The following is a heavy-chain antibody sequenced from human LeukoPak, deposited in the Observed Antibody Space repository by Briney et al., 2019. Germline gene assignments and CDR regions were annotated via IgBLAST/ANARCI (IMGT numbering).Heavy chain of an antibody. D-gene: IGHD6-6*01. J-gene: IGHJ1*01. Sequence: PSETLSLTCTVPGGSISSYYWSWIRQPPGKGLEWLGYIYYSGSTNYNPSLKSRVTISVDTSKNQFSLKLSSVTAADTAVYYCARDRYSSSSGGSTTWGQGTLVTVSS. V-gene: IGHV4-59*01. CDR3: ARDRYSSSSGGSTT. CDR2: IYYSGST. CDR1: GGSISSYY.